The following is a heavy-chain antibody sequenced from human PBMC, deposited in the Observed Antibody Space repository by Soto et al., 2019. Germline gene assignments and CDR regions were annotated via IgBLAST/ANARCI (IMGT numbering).Heavy chain of an antibody. D-gene: IGHD5-12*01. V-gene: IGHV3-23*01. Sequence: GGSLRLSCAASGFTFSSYAMSWVRQAPGKGLEWVSAISGSGGSTYYADSVKGRFTISRDNSKNTLYLQMNSLRAEDTAVYYCAKDPWGPIVATNPVDYWGQGTLVTVSS. CDR3: AKDPWGPIVATNPVDY. CDR2: ISGSGGST. CDR1: GFTFSSYA. J-gene: IGHJ4*02.